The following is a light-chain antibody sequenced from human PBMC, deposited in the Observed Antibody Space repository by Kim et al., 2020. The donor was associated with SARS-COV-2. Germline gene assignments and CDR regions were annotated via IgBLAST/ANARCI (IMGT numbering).Light chain of an antibody. CDR2: YDS. CDR3: RVWDSSSDHVV. V-gene: IGLV3-21*04. CDR1: NIGSKS. Sequence: APGKTVRITCGGNNIGSKSVHWYQQKPGQAPVLVIYYDSDRPSGIPERFSGSNSGNTATLTISRVEAGDEADYYCRVWDSSSDHVVFGGGTKVTVL. J-gene: IGLJ2*01.